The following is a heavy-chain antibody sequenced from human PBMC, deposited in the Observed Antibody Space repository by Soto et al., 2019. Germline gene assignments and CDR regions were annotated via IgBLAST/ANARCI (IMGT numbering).Heavy chain of an antibody. J-gene: IGHJ4*02. D-gene: IGHD3-9*01. CDR1: GGSISRNSYF. CDR3: ARSKGETGLDY. Sequence: SETLSLTCTVSGGSISRNSYFWDWIRQPPGKGLEWIGSIYYTGSPYYNSSLKSRVTISVDTSKNQFSLKLSSVTAADTAVYYCARSKGETGLDYWGQGTLVTVSS. CDR2: IYYTGSP. V-gene: IGHV4-39*01.